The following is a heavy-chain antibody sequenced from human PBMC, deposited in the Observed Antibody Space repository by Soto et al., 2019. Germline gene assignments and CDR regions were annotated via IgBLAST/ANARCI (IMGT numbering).Heavy chain of an antibody. Sequence: EEQLVESGGGLVQPGGSLRLSCAASGLTFNNFYMGWVRQAPGKGLEWVANMNQDGREKNYVDSVKGRFTISRDNAKNSLLLPMDRRRADDTAVYYCVRETAAIGRYCTAGSCLPLFWGQGTLVTVSS. CDR2: MNQDGREK. V-gene: IGHV3-7*01. CDR3: VRETAAIGRYCTAGSCLPLF. J-gene: IGHJ4*02. D-gene: IGHD2-15*01. CDR1: GLTFNNFY.